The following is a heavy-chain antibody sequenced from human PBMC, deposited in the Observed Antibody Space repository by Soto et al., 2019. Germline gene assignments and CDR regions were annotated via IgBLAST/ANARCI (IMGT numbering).Heavy chain of an antibody. D-gene: IGHD1-26*01. CDR3: AAPIVGATTFDY. Sequence: QVQLVESGGGVVQPGRSLRLSCAASGFTFSSYAMHWVRQAPGKGLEWVAVISYDGSNKYYADSVKGRFTISRDNSKNTLYLQMNSLRAEDTAVYYCAAPIVGATTFDYWGQRTLVTVSS. J-gene: IGHJ4*02. CDR1: GFTFSSYA. CDR2: ISYDGSNK. V-gene: IGHV3-30-3*01.